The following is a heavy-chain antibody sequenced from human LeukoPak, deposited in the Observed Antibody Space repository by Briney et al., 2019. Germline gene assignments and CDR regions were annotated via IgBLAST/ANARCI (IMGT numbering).Heavy chain of an antibody. CDR2: IYYSGST. V-gene: IGHV4-39*07. CDR1: GGSISSSSYY. J-gene: IGHJ4*02. CDR3: ARVTGYMIEDYFDY. D-gene: IGHD3-9*01. Sequence: SETLSLTCTVSGGSISSSSYYWGWIRQPPGKGLEWIGSIYYSGSTYYNPSLKSRVTISVDTSKNQFSLKLNSVTAADTAVYYCARVTGYMIEDYFDYWGQGILVTVSS.